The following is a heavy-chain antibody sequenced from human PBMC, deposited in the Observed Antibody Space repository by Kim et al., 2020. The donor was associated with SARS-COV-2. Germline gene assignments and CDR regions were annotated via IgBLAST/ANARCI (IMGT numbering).Heavy chain of an antibody. CDR2: IWYDGSNK. V-gene: IGHV3-33*01. CDR1: GFTFSSYG. D-gene: IGHD2-2*02. Sequence: GGSLRLSCAASGFTFSSYGMHWVRQAPGKGLEWVAVIWYDGSNKYYADSVKGRFTISRDNSKNTLYLQMNSLRAEDTAVYYCARDEVGYCSSTSCYTGWFDPWGQGTLVTVSS. CDR3: ARDEVGYCSSTSCYTGWFDP. J-gene: IGHJ5*02.